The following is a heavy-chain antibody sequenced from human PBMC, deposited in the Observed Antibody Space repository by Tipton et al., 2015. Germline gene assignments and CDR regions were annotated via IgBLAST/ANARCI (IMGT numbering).Heavy chain of an antibody. V-gene: IGHV3-23*01. CDR3: AKAHYSGYPPRGLDV. Sequence: SLRLSCAASGFTFSSYAMSWVRQAPGKGLEWVSRISYSGGNRYYADSVKGRFTISRDNSENRLYLQMHSLRAEDTALYYCAKAHYSGYPPRGLDVWGQGTTVTVSS. J-gene: IGHJ6*02. CDR1: GFTFSSYA. CDR2: ISYSGGNR. D-gene: IGHD5-12*01.